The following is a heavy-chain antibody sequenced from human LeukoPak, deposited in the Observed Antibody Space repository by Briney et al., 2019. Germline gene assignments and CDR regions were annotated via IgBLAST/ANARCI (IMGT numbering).Heavy chain of an antibody. Sequence: GASVKVSCKASGYTFTSYYMHWVRQAPGQGLEWMGIISPSGGSTSYAQKFQGRVTMTRDTSTSTVYMELSSLRSEDTAVYYCARAGWASPAAISEDYWGQGTLVTVSS. J-gene: IGHJ4*02. D-gene: IGHD2-2*01. CDR3: ARAGWASPAAISEDY. CDR2: ISPSGGST. CDR1: GYTFTSYY. V-gene: IGHV1-46*01.